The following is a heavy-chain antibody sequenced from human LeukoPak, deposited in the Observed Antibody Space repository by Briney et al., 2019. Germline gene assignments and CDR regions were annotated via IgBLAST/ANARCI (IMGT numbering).Heavy chain of an antibody. Sequence: ASVKVSCKASGYILTNYYMHWVRQAPGQGPEWMGVINPSGGSITNTQKFQGRVTMTRDTSTSTAYMELRSLRSDDTAVYYCARGVVAAIGPDYWGQGTLVTVSS. V-gene: IGHV1-46*01. CDR1: GYILTNYY. CDR3: ARGVVAAIGPDY. CDR2: INPSGGSI. J-gene: IGHJ4*02. D-gene: IGHD2-15*01.